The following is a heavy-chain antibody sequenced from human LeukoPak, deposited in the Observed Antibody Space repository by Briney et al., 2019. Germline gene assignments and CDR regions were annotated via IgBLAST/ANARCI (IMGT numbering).Heavy chain of an antibody. CDR2: ISYDGSNK. D-gene: IGHD3-22*01. CDR3: TKDIMYYYDFKSGYFDI. J-gene: IGHJ4*02. V-gene: IGHV3-30*18. Sequence: PGRSLRLSCAASGFTFRSFGMHWVRQAPGKGLEWVAVISYDGSNKYYADSVKGRFSISRDNSRSALYLEMNNLRLDDVALYYCTKDIMYYYDFKSGYFDIWGQGTLVTVSS. CDR1: GFTFRSFG.